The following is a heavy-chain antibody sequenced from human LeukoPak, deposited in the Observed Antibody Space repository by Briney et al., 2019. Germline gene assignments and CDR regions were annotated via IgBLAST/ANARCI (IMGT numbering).Heavy chain of an antibody. D-gene: IGHD3-3*01. CDR3: ARDSHYDFWSGYYSYHYGMDV. J-gene: IGHJ6*02. CDR2: IIPIFGIA. CDR1: GGTFSSYA. V-gene: IGHV1-69*04. Sequence: SVKVSCKASGGTFSSYAISWVRQAPGQGLEWMGRIIPIFGIANYAQKFQGRVTITADKSTSTAYMELSSLRSEDTAVYYCARDSHYDFWSGYYSYHYGMDVWGQGTTVTVSS.